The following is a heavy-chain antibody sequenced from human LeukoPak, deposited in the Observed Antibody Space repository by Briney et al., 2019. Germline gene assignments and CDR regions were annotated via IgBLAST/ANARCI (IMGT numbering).Heavy chain of an antibody. CDR3: AKARSEMATIIDY. Sequence: PGGSLRLSCVGSGFTFRGFAMSWVRQAPGKGLEWVSSISDSSDTTYSADSVKDRFTISRDNSKNTLYLQMNSLRAEDTAVYYCAKARSEMATIIDYWGQGTLVTVSS. D-gene: IGHD5-24*01. CDR2: ISDSSDTT. J-gene: IGHJ4*02. V-gene: IGHV3-23*01. CDR1: GFTFRGFA.